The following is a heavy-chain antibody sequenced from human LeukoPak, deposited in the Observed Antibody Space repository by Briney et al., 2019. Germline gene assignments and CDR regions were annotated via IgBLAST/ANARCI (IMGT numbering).Heavy chain of an antibody. CDR2: MYYSGNT. V-gene: IGHV4-39*01. CDR3: ARTLGWASSRYPFDD. J-gene: IGHJ4*02. Sequence: SETLSLTCTVSGGSISSSNYYWGWIRQPPGKGLEWIGSMYYSGNTDYNPSLKSRVTISVDTSKNQFSLKVNSVTAADTAVYYCARTLGWASSRYPFDDCGQGTLVTVSS. CDR1: GGSISSSNYY. D-gene: IGHD3-16*02.